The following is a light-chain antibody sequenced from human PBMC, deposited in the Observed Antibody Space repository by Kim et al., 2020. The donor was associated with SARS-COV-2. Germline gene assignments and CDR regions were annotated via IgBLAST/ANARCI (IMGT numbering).Light chain of an antibody. V-gene: IGKV3-11*01. CDR3: QQRSNWPIT. Sequence: EIVLTQSPATLSLSPGERATLSRRASQNIGIYLAWYQQKPGQAPRLLIYHASNRATGIPARFSGSGSGTDFTLTISSLEPEDFAVYYCQQRSNWPITFGQGTRLEIK. CDR1: QNIGIY. CDR2: HAS. J-gene: IGKJ5*01.